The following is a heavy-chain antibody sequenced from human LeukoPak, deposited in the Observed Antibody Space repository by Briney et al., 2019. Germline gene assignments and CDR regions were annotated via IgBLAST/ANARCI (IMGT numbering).Heavy chain of an antibody. D-gene: IGHD2-2*01. CDR3: ARPGYCSSTSCSNWFDP. Sequence: GESLKISCKGSGYSFTSYWIGWVRQMPGKGLEWMGISYPGDSDTRYSPSFQGQVTISADKSISTAYLQWSSLKASDTAMYYCARPGYCSSTSCSNWFDPWGQGTLVTVSS. V-gene: IGHV5-51*01. CDR2: SYPGDSDT. J-gene: IGHJ5*02. CDR1: GYSFTSYW.